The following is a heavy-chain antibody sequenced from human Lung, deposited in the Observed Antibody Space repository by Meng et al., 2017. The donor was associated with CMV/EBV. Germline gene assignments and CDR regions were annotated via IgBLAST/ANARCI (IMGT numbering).Heavy chain of an antibody. CDR1: GFTFSSYW. CDR3: ARRPWGLDV. Sequence: GESLKISCAASGFTFSSYWMSWVRQAPGKGLEWVANINQDGSEKYYVDSVEGRFTISRDNAKDSLYLQMNALRAGDTAVYYCARRPWGLDVWGQGTTVTVSS. V-gene: IGHV3-7*01. J-gene: IGHJ6*02. CDR2: INQDGSEK.